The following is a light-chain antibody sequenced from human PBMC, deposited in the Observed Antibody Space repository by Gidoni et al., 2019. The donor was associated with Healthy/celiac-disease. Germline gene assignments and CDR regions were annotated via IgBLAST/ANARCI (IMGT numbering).Light chain of an antibody. J-gene: IGKJ2*01. CDR1: QDISNC. CDR3: QQYDNLPPYT. Sequence: DIQMTQSPSSLSASVGDRVTITCQAIQDISNCLNWYQQKPGKAPKLLIYDASNLETGVPSRFSGSGSGTDFTFTISSLQPEDIATYYCQQYDNLPPYTFGQGTKLEIK. CDR2: DAS. V-gene: IGKV1-33*01.